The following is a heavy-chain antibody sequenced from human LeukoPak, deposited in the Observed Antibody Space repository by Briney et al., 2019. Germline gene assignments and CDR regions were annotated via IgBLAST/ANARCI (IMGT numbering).Heavy chain of an antibody. CDR2: INHSGST. V-gene: IGHV4-34*01. CDR1: GGSFSGYY. J-gene: IGHJ6*03. D-gene: IGHD2-15*01. CDR3: ARDSLYYYYYYMDV. Sequence: PSETLSLTCAVYGGSFSGYYRSWIRQPPGKGLEWIGEINHSGSTNYNPSLKSRVTISVDTSKNQFSLKLSSVTAADTAVYYCARDSLYYYYYYMDVWGKGTTVTVSS.